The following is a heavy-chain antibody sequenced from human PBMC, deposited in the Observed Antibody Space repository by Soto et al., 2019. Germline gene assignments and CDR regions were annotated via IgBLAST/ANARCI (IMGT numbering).Heavy chain of an antibody. CDR3: ARGGWDYDASGFYLDY. CDR1: GFIFSSYG. D-gene: IGHD3-22*01. CDR2: IWYDGSNR. J-gene: IGHJ4*02. Sequence: QVQLVESGGGVVQSGTSLRLSCAASGFIFSSYGMHWVRQTPGKGLEWVAVIWYDGSNRYYADSVRGRFTISRDNSKNTLHLQMDRLRAEDTAVYHCARGGWDYDASGFYLDYWGQGSLVTVS. V-gene: IGHV3-33*01.